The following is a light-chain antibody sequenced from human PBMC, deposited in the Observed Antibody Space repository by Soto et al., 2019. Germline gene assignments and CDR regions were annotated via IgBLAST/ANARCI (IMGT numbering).Light chain of an antibody. V-gene: IGKV3-11*01. CDR3: QQGGT. CDR2: DAS. CDR1: QSVSSY. J-gene: IGKJ1*01. Sequence: EIVLTQSPATLSLSPGERATLSCRASQSVSSYLAWYQQKPGQAPRLLIYDASNRATGIPARFSGSGSGTDFTITISSLEPEDFAVYYCQQGGTFGQGTKVEIK.